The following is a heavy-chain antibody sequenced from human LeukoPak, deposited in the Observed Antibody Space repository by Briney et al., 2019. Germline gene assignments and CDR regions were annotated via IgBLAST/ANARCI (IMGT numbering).Heavy chain of an antibody. CDR2: IYYSGST. D-gene: IGHD1-1*01. CDR3: ARHGTGTLGY. Sequence: SETLSLTCTVSSGSISSSSYYWGWIRQPPGKGLEWIGSIYYSGSTYYNPSLKSRVTISVDTSKNQFSLKLSSVTAADTAVYYCARHGTGTLGYWGQGTLVTVSS. J-gene: IGHJ4*02. CDR1: SGSISSSSYY. V-gene: IGHV4-39*01.